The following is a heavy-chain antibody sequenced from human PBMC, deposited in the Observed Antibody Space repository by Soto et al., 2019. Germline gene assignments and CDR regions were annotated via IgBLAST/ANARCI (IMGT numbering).Heavy chain of an antibody. CDR1: GFTFTSSA. CDR3: AAGAKFTIFGVVRHFDY. Sequence: VKVSCKASGFTFTSSAVQWVRQARGQRLEWIGWIVVGSGNTNYAQKFQERVTITRDMSTSTAYMELSSLRSEDTAVYYCAAGAKFTIFGVVRHFDYWGQGTLVTVSS. J-gene: IGHJ4*02. D-gene: IGHD3-3*01. CDR2: IVVGSGNT. V-gene: IGHV1-58*01.